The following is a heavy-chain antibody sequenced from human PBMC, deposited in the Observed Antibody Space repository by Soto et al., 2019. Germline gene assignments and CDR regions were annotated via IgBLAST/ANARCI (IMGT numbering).Heavy chain of an antibody. V-gene: IGHV1-58*01. CDR3: AKGLSSGYYYGSSGFDF. D-gene: IGHD3-22*01. CDR2: LVVGSGNT. Sequence: SVKVSCKTSGFMFTSSAVQWVRQARGQRLEWIGWLVVGSGNTHYAQHFQERVTLTRDMSTGTAYMELSSLRSEDTAVYYCAKGLSSGYYYGSSGFDFWGPGTLVTVSS. J-gene: IGHJ4*02. CDR1: GFMFTSSA.